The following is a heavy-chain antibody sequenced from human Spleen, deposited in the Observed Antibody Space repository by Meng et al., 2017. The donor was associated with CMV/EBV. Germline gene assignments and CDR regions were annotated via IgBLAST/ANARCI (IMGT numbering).Heavy chain of an antibody. J-gene: IGHJ4*02. CDR1: GGTFSSYA. Sequence: SVKVSCKASGGTFSSYAISWVRQAPGQGLEWMGGIIPILGIANYAQKFQGRVTITADKSTSTAYMELSSLRSEDTAVYYCVTDDLCSGGDCSVGYWGQGVLVTVSS. CDR2: IIPILGIA. V-gene: IGHV1-69*10. CDR3: VTDDLCSGGDCSVGY. D-gene: IGHD2-21*02.